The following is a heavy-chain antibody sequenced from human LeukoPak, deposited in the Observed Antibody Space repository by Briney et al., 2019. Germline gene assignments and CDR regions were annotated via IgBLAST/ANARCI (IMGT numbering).Heavy chain of an antibody. CDR3: ARGYSSSWYYFDY. V-gene: IGHV3-64*01. D-gene: IGHD6-13*01. CDR1: GFTFSSYA. Sequence: GGSLRLSCAGSGFTFSSYAMPWVRQAPGKGLEYVSVISSNGGSTYYANSVKGRFTISRDNSKNTLYLQMGSLRAEDMAVYYCARGYSSSWYYFDYWGQGTLVTVSS. CDR2: ISSNGGST. J-gene: IGHJ4*02.